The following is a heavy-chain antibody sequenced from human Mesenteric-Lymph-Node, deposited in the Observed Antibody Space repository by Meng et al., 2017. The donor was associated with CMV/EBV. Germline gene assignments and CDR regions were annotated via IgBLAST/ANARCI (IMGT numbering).Heavy chain of an antibody. Sequence: GESLKISCAASGFTFSSYWMSWVRQAPGKGLEWVSVIYSGGSTYYADSVKGRFTISRDNSKNTLYLQMNSLRAEDTAVYYCARDPMSHYDFWSGHKDMDVWGQGTTVTVSS. CDR3: ARDPMSHYDFWSGHKDMDV. CDR1: GFTFSSYW. V-gene: IGHV3-66*02. CDR2: IYSGGST. J-gene: IGHJ6*02. D-gene: IGHD3-3*01.